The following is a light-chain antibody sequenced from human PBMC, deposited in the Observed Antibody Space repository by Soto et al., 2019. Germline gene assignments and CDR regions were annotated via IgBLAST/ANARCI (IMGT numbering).Light chain of an antibody. CDR3: SSYTDISGLDIL. J-gene: IGLJ3*02. Sequence: QSALTQPASVSGSPGQSITISCTGTSSDVGTYDYVSWYQQRPGKAPKLMIYDVYNRPSGVSNRFAGSKTGNTASLTISGLQAEDEGDYYCSSYTDISGLDILFGGGTKLTVL. V-gene: IGLV2-14*01. CDR1: SSDVGTYDY. CDR2: DVY.